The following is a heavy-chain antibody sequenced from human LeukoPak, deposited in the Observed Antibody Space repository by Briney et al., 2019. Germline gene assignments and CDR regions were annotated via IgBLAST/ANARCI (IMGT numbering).Heavy chain of an antibody. CDR3: ARLFFVIDT. J-gene: IGHJ5*02. CDR2: VHYSGST. Sequence: KPSETLSLSCTVYGASISNSAYYWLWIRQPPGEGLECIGTVHYSGSTFYNPSLKSRVNISVDTSKNQFSLQLSSVTAADTAVYYCARLFFVIDTWGQGTLVTVSS. V-gene: IGHV4-39*01. CDR1: GASISNSAYY. D-gene: IGHD3-3*01.